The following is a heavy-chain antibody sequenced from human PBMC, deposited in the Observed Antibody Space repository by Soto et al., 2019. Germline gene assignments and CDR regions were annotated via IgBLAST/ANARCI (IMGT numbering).Heavy chain of an antibody. Sequence: GEALKISGKGSGYSFTSYWISWLRQMPGKGLEWMGRIDPSDSYTNYSPSFQGHVTISADKSISTAYLQWSSLKASDTAMYYCARHLVVPAAEYYYYGMDVWGQGTTVTVSS. CDR3: ARHLVVPAAEYYYYGMDV. CDR2: IDPSDSYT. V-gene: IGHV5-10-1*01. D-gene: IGHD2-2*01. J-gene: IGHJ6*02. CDR1: GYSFTSYW.